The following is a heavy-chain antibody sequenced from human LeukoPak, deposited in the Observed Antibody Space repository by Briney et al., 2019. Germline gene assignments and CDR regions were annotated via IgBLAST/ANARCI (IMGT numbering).Heavy chain of an antibody. CDR3: VYYDSSGYRPLDY. V-gene: IGHV3-53*01. J-gene: IGHJ4*02. CDR1: GFTVSSNY. D-gene: IGHD3-22*01. Sequence: PGGSLRLSCAASGFTVSSNYMSWVRQAPGKGLEWVSVIYSGGSTYYADSVKGRFTISRDSSKNTLYLQMNSLRAEDTAVYYCVYYDSSGYRPLDYWGQGTLVTVSS. CDR2: IYSGGST.